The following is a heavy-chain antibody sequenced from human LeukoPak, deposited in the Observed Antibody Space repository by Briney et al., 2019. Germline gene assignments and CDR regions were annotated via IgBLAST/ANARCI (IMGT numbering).Heavy chain of an antibody. CDR2: VNHRGSI. CDR3: ARGREITMIRGDCFDP. Sequence: GSLRLSCAASGFTFSNAWMSWIRQPPGKGLEWIGEVNHRGSINYNPSLKSRVSILVDTSKRQFSLKMKSVTAADTAVYYCARGREITMIRGDCFDPWGQGTPVIVPA. CDR1: GFTFSNAW. D-gene: IGHD3-10*01. V-gene: IGHV4-34*01. J-gene: IGHJ5*02.